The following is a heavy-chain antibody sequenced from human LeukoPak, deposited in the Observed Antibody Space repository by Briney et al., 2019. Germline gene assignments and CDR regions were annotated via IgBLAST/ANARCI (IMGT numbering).Heavy chain of an antibody. J-gene: IGHJ4*02. D-gene: IGHD3-9*01. V-gene: IGHV4-39*07. CDR1: GGSISSSSYY. CDR3: AREVTYYDILTGYYKNFDY. Sequence: SETLSLTCTVSGGSISSSSYYWGWIRQPPGKGLEWIGSIYYSGSTYYNPSLKSRVTISVDTSKNQFSLKLSSVTAADTAVYYCAREVTYYDILTGYYKNFDYWGQGTLVTVSS. CDR2: IYYSGST.